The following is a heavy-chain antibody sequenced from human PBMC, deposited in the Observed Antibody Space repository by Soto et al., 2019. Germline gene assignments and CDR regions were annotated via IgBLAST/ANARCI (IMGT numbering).Heavy chain of an antibody. V-gene: IGHV3-48*01. CDR3: ARSYSNYDWYFDL. CDR2: ISSSSSTI. D-gene: IGHD4-4*01. Sequence: GGSLRLSCAASGFTFSSYSMSWVRQAPGKGLEWVSYISSSSSTIYYADSVKGRFTISRDNAKNSLYLQMNSLRAEDTAVYYCARSYSNYDWYFDLWGRGTLVTVSS. J-gene: IGHJ2*01. CDR1: GFTFSSYS.